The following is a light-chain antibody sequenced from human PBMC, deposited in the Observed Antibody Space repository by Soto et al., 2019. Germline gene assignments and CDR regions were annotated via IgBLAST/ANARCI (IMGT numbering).Light chain of an antibody. CDR2: LGS. CDR3: MQALQTPWT. CDR1: QSLLHSNGYTY. Sequence: DILMSQSPLSLPVTPGEPASISCRSSQSLLHSNGYTYLDWYLQKPGQSPQLLIYLGSNRASGVPDRFSGSGSGTDFTLKISGVEAEDVGVYYCMQALQTPWTFGQGTKVDIK. J-gene: IGKJ1*01. V-gene: IGKV2-28*01.